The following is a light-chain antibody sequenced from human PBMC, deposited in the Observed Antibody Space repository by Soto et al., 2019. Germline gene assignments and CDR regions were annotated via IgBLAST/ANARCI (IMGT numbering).Light chain of an antibody. CDR2: AAS. V-gene: IGKV1-39*01. Sequence: DIQMTQSPSSLSASVGDRVTITCRASQSISSYLNWYQQKPGKAPKLLIYAASNLHSGVTSRFNGSGSGTDYTLTISSLQPEDFATYYCQQSYSTPMYTFGQGTKLEIK. CDR3: QQSYSTPMYT. J-gene: IGKJ2*01. CDR1: QSISSY.